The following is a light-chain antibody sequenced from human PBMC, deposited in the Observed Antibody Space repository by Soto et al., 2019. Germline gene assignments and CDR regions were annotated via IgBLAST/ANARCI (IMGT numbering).Light chain of an antibody. CDR2: DAS. V-gene: IGKV3D-20*01. Sequence: EIVLTQSPATLSSSPGETVTLSCGASQSVSSSYLAWYQQKPGLAPRLLIYDASYRASGIPNRFSGSGSGTDFSLTISRLEPEDFAVYYCQQYGSSPQTFGQGTKVEIK. CDR1: QSVSSSY. CDR3: QQYGSSPQT. J-gene: IGKJ2*01.